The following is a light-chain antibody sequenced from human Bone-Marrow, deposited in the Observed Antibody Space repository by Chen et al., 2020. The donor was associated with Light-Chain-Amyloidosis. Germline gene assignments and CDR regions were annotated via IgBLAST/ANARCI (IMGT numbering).Light chain of an antibody. J-gene: IGLJ2*01. Sequence: SYELTQPPSVSVSPGQTARITCSGDDLPKKYAYWYQQKPGHAPVLVIHRDTERPSGISERVSGSSSGPTATLTISGVQAEDEADYRCQSADSSGTYEVIFGGGTKLTVL. CDR3: QSADSSGTYEVI. V-gene: IGLV3-25*03. CDR2: RDT. CDR1: DLPKKY.